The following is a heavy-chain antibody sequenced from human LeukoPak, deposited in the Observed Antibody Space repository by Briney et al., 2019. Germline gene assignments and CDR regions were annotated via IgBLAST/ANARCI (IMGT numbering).Heavy chain of an antibody. V-gene: IGHV1-46*01. CDR3: ATPRVYCGSTSCYPPSSYGMDV. CDR2: INPSGGST. Sequence: ASVKVSCKASGYTFTSYYMHWVRQAPGQGLEWMGIINPSGGSTSYAQKFQGRVTMTRDTSTSTVYMELSSLRSEDTAVYYCATPRVYCGSTSCYPPSSYGMDVWGQGTTVTVSS. D-gene: IGHD2-2*01. CDR1: GYTFTSYY. J-gene: IGHJ6*02.